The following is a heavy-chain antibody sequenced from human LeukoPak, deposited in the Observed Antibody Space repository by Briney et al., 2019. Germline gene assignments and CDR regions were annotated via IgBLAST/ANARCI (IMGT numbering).Heavy chain of an antibody. CDR3: ARATALVDY. V-gene: IGHV3-30*04. J-gene: IGHJ4*02. Sequence: GGSLRLSCAASGFTFSSYAMHWVRQAPGKGLEWVAVISYDGSNKYYADSVKGRFTISRDNSKNTLYLQMNSLRAEDTTVYYCARATALVDYWGQGTLVTVSS. D-gene: IGHD5-18*01. CDR1: GFTFSSYA. CDR2: ISYDGSNK.